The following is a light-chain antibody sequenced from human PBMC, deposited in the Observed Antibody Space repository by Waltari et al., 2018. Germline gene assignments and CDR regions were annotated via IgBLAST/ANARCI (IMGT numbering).Light chain of an antibody. V-gene: IGLV2-23*02. J-gene: IGLJ2*01. CDR2: EVL. Sequence: QSALTQPASVSGSLGQSISISCSGTYSNVASYDLVSWYHQRPGEAPKLLIYEVLKRPSGISNRFSGSKSGNAASLTISALQPEDEGTYYCCSYASSSPRLIFGGGTELSVL. CDR3: CSYASSSPRLI. CDR1: YSNVASYDL.